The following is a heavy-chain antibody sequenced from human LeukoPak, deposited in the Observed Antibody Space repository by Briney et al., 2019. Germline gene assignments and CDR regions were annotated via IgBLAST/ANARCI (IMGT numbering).Heavy chain of an antibody. D-gene: IGHD5-12*01. Sequence: PGRSLRLSCAASGFTFSSYSMNWVRQAPGKGLEWLSYIRGTSDTIYYADSVKGRFTISRDNAKNSLYLQMNNLRAEDTAVYYCARDSKLDIEGRSDAFDVWGQGTMVAVSS. CDR2: IRGTSDTI. CDR1: GFTFSSYS. CDR3: ARDSKLDIEGRSDAFDV. V-gene: IGHV3-48*04. J-gene: IGHJ3*01.